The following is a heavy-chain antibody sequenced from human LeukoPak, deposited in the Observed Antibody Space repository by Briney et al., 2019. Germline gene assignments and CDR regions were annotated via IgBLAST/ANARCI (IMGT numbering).Heavy chain of an antibody. CDR2: IRYDGSNK. CDR3: AKDKPGGYYYDSSGYYFPDY. D-gene: IGHD3-22*01. J-gene: IGHJ4*02. CDR1: GFTFSSYG. Sequence: PGGSLRLSCAASGFTFSSYGMHWARQAPGKGLEWVAFIRYDGSNKYYADSVKGRFTISRDNSKNTLYLQMNSLRAEDTAVYYCAKDKPGGYYYDSSGYYFPDYWGQGTLVTVSS. V-gene: IGHV3-30*02.